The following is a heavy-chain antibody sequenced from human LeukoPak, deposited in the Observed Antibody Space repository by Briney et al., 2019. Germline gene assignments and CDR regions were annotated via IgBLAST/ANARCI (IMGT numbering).Heavy chain of an antibody. D-gene: IGHD3-22*01. Sequence: PSETLSLTCAVSGYSISSGYYWGWTRQPPGKGLEWIGSIYHSGSTYYNPSLKSRVTISVDTSKNQFSLKLSSVTAADTAVYYCARQGCYDSSGYLDFWGQGTLVTVSS. CDR1: GYSISSGYY. J-gene: IGHJ4*02. CDR2: IYHSGST. CDR3: ARQGCYDSSGYLDF. V-gene: IGHV4-38-2*01.